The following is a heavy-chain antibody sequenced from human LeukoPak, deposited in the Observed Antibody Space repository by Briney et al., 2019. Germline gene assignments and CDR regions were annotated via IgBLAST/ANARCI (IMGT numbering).Heavy chain of an antibody. Sequence: GGSLRLSCAASGFTFSNAWMSWVRLAPGKGLEWVGRIKSKTDGGTTDYAAPVKGRFTISRDDSKNTLYLQMNSLKTEDTAVYYCTTDGQQYYYDSSGYYSLFDYWGQGTLVTVSS. J-gene: IGHJ4*02. CDR2: IKSKTDGGTT. D-gene: IGHD3-22*01. CDR1: GFTFSNAW. V-gene: IGHV3-15*01. CDR3: TTDGQQYYYDSSGYYSLFDY.